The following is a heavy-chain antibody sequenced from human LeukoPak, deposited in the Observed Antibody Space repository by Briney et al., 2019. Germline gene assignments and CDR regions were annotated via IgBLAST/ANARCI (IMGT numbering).Heavy chain of an antibody. V-gene: IGHV3-73*01. CDR2: IRSKANSYAT. CDR3: TRPSSVARFDP. J-gene: IGHJ5*02. D-gene: IGHD6-19*01. Sequence: GGSLRLSCAASGFTFSGSAMHWVRQASGKGLEWVGRIRSKANSYATAYAASVKGRFTISRDDSKNTAYPQMNSLKTEDTAVYYCTRPSSVARFDPWGQGTLVTVSS. CDR1: GFTFSGSA.